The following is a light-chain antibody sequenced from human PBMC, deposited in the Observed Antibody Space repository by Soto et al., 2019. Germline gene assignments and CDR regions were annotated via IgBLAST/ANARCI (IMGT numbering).Light chain of an antibody. Sequence: EIVMTQSPATLSVSPGERSTLSFRASQSVSSNLAWYQQKPGQAPRLLIYGASNRATGIPARFSGSGSGTDFTLTISSLEPEDFALYYCQQLSHWPFTFGPGTKWIS. CDR3: QQLSHWPFT. V-gene: IGKV3-11*01. CDR2: GAS. CDR1: QSVSSN. J-gene: IGKJ3*01.